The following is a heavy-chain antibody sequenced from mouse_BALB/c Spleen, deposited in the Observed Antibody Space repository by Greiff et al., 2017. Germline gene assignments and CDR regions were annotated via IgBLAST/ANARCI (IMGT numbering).Heavy chain of an antibody. J-gene: IGHJ3*01. D-gene: IGHD1-1*01. V-gene: IGHV5-17*02. Sequence: EVQLQESGGGLVQPGGSRKLSCAASGFTFSSFGMHWVRQAPEKGLEWVAYISSGSSTIYYADTVKGRFTISRDNPKNTPFLQMTSVRSKDTAMYYCAGGGAVYSSGSSYEGFAYWGRGTLVSVSA. CDR1: GFTFSSFG. CDR2: ISSGSSTI. CDR3: AGGGAVYSSGSSYEGFAY.